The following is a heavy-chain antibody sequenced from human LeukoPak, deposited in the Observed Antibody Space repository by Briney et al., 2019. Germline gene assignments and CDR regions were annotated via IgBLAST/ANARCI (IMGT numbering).Heavy chain of an antibody. D-gene: IGHD3-10*01. CDR3: ARGRRLRGVTSRPIYYYYYMDV. CDR2: VNPYNDKT. J-gene: IGHJ6*03. CDR1: GYTFNTFD. V-gene: IGHV1-8*03. Sequence: GASVKLSCKASGYTFNTFDINWVRQATGQGPEWMEWVNPYNDKTVYAPKFQGRVSISSNNSINTAYMEFSGLKSDGTAVYFCARGRRLRGVTSRPIYYYYYMDVWGGGTTVTVSS.